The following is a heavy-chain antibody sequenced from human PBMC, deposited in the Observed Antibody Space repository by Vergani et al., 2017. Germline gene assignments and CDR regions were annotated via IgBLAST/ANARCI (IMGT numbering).Heavy chain of an antibody. CDR3: ARHSTVEWLVKLEWIEA. CDR1: GASIRSRNYY. J-gene: IGHJ5*02. CDR2: IYYSGSN. V-gene: IGHV4-39*01. Sequence: LPPQASGPGLVKPSATLSLICSVSGASIRSRNYYLGSIRPPPGKWLDWIASIYYSGSNHHNPSLKSRVTISVDTSKNQFSLKLSPVTAADTAVYFCARHSTVEWLVKLEWIEACGQRMMITVAS. D-gene: IGHD6-19*01.